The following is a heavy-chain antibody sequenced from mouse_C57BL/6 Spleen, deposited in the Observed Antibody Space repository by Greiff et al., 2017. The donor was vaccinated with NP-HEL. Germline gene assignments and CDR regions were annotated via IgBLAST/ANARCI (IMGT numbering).Heavy chain of an antibody. CDR1: GYTFTSYT. Sequence: QVQLQQSGAELARPGASVKMSCKASGYTFTSYTMHWVKQRPGQGLEWIGYINPSSGYTKYNQKFKDKATLTADKSSSAAYMQLSSLTSEDSAVYYWARGDYYGGRNGGDYFDYWGQGTTLTVSS. CDR3: ARGDYYGGRNGGDYFDY. J-gene: IGHJ2*01. CDR2: INPSSGYT. V-gene: IGHV1-4*01. D-gene: IGHD1-1*01.